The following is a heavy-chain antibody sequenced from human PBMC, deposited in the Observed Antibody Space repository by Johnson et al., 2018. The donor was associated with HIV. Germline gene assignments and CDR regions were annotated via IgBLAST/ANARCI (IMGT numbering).Heavy chain of an antibody. D-gene: IGHD4-17*01. Sequence: VQLVESGGGLVQPGGSLRLSCAASGFTFTTYGIHWVRQAPGKGLEWISFIRYDGNTKYSADSVKGRFTISRDNSKNTLYLQMNSLRADDTALYYCAKIAGDFGDFDAFDIWGQGTMVTVSS. CDR3: AKIAGDFGDFDAFDI. CDR2: IRYDGNTK. J-gene: IGHJ3*02. V-gene: IGHV3-30*02. CDR1: GFTFTTYG.